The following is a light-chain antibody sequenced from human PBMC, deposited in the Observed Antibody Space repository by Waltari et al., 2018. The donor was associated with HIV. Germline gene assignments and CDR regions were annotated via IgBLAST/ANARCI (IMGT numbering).Light chain of an antibody. CDR1: RSNIGSTT. Sequence: QSVLTQPPSASGTPGQTVAISCSGGRSNIGSTTGNWYQQIPGTAPKLVMDINNQRPSGVPDRFSVSKSCTSASLAISGRQSGDEADYFCAAWDDRLIGVVFGGGTKLTVL. V-gene: IGLV1-44*01. CDR3: AAWDDRLIGVV. J-gene: IGLJ3*02. CDR2: INN.